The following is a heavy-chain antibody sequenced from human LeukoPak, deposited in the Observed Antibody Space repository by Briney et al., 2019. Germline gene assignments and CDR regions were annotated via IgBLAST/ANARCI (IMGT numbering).Heavy chain of an antibody. CDR2: ISAYNGNT. V-gene: IGHV1-18*01. CDR1: GGTFSSYG. CDR3: ARGPRRGSGSYSSFDY. J-gene: IGHJ4*02. D-gene: IGHD3-10*01. Sequence: ASVKVSCKASGGTFSSYGISWVRQAPGQGLEWMGWISAYNGNTNYAQKLQGRVTMTTDTSTSTAYMELRSLRSDDTAVYYCARGPRRGSGSYSSFDYWGQGTLVTVSS.